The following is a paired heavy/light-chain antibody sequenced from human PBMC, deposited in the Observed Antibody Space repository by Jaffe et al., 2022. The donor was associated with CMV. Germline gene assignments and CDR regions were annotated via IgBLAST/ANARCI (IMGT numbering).Light chain of an antibody. CDR1: SSDLGGFNY. V-gene: IGLV2-8*01. CDR3: SSYAGSGDV. CDR2: EVT. J-gene: IGLJ3*02. Sequence: QSALTQPPSASGSPGQSVTISCTGTSSDLGGFNYVSWYQQHPGKAPKLLIYEVTKRPSGVSDRFSGSKSGNTASLTVSGLQADDEADYYCSSYAGSGDVFGGGTKLTVL.
Heavy chain of an antibody. D-gene: IGHD5-12*01. CDR1: GFTFDIAW. CDR2: VKGKDGGGTT. J-gene: IGHJ6*03. Sequence: EVQLVESGGGLVKPGGSLRLSCAASGFTFDIAWMCWVRQAPGKGLEWVARVKGKDGGGTTDYAAPVKGRFTISRDDSKSTLYLQMNSLTSEDTGIYYCTTRDGYKYHYYMDVWGKGTTVTVSS. CDR3: TTRDGYKYHYYMDV. V-gene: IGHV3-15*01.